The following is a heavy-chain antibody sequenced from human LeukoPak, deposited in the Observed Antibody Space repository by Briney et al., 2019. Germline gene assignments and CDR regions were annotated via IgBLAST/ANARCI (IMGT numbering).Heavy chain of an antibody. CDR1: AFTFSDYS. CDR2: ISGRSSTI. J-gene: IGHJ4*02. V-gene: IGHV3-48*01. CDR3: ARDRIKSGSYYFDY. D-gene: IGHD1-26*01. Sequence: SGGSLRLSCAASAFTFSDYSMNWVRQAPGKGLEWVSYISGRSSTIYYADSVKGRLTISRDNAKNSMYLQMNSLRAEDTAVYYCARDRIKSGSYYFDYWGQGTLVTVSS.